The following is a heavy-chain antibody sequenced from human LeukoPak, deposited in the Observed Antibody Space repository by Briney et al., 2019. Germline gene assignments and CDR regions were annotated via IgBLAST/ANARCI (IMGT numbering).Heavy chain of an antibody. CDR3: ARGAGFWSGYYIANDY. CDR2: INPNSGGT. Sequence: ASVKVSCKASGYTFTGHYMHWVRQAPGQGLEWMGWINPNSGGTNYAQKFQGRVTMTRDTSISTAYMELSRLRSDDTAVYYCARGAGFWSGYYIANDYWGQGTLVTVSS. D-gene: IGHD3-3*01. J-gene: IGHJ4*02. V-gene: IGHV1-2*02. CDR1: GYTFTGHY.